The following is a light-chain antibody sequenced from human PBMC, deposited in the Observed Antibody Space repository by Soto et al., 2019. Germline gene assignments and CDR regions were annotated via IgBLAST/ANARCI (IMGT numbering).Light chain of an antibody. V-gene: IGKV1-8*01. CDR3: QQYYSYSYT. CDR1: QGISSY. CDR2: AAY. Sequence: AIRMTQSPSSFSASTGDRVTITCRASQGISSYLAWYQQKPGQAPKLLIYAAYTLQSGVPSRFSGSGSGTDVTLTISCLQSEDFATYYCQQYYSYSYTFGQGTKLEIK. J-gene: IGKJ2*01.